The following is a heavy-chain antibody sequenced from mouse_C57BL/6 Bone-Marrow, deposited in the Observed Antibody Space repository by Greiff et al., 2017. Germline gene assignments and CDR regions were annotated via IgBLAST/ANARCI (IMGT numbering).Heavy chain of an antibody. CDR3: ARDERARRMSAMDY. J-gene: IGHJ4*01. V-gene: IGHV5-4*01. CDR1: GFTFSSYA. CDR2: ISDGGSYT. D-gene: IGHD2-10*02. Sequence: EVQGVESGGGLVKPGGSLKLSCAASGFTFSSYAMSWVRQTPEKRLEWVATISDGGSYTYYPDNVKGRFTISRDNAKNNLYLQMSHLKSEDTAMYYCARDERARRMSAMDYWGQGTSVTVSS.